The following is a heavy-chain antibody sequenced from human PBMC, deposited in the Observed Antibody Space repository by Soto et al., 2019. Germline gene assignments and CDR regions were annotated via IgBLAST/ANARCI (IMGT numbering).Heavy chain of an antibody. J-gene: IGHJ5*02. CDR2: LSFDRSHR. D-gene: IGHD3-3*01. Sequence: SLRLSCAASGFDFKSYPMRWVRQIPGKGLEWVAVLSFDRSHRDYTDSVKGRFTVSRDNSKNTLYLQMDSLKTEDAGVYYCARDRFGRFIFGEFDPWGQGTLVTVSS. V-gene: IGHV3-30*04. CDR3: ARDRFGRFIFGEFDP. CDR1: GFDFKSYP.